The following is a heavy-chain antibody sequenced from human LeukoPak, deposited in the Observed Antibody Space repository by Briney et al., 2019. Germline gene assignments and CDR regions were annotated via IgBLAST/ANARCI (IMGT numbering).Heavy chain of an antibody. CDR3: ARDPGTYYYYYGMDV. V-gene: IGHV3-66*01. J-gene: IGHJ6*02. Sequence: PGGSLRLSCAASGFTVSSNHMSWVRQAPGKGLEWVSVIYSGGSTYYADSVKGRFTISRDNSKNTLYLQMNSLRAEDTAVYYCARDPGTYYYYYGMDVWGQGTTVTVSS. CDR2: IYSGGST. D-gene: IGHD6-13*01. CDR1: GFTVSSNH.